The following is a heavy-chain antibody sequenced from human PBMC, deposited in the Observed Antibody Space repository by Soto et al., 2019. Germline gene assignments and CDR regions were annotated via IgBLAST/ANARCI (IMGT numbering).Heavy chain of an antibody. D-gene: IGHD6-19*01. CDR3: ARDLKGIAVAGTQYYYYYGMDV. Sequence: GASVKVSCKASGYTFTGYYMHWVRQAPGQRLEWMGWINPNSGGTNYAQKFQGWVTMTRDTSISTAYMELSRLRSDDTAVYYCARDLKGIAVAGTQYYYYYGMDVWGQGTTVTVSS. J-gene: IGHJ6*02. CDR1: GYTFTGYY. V-gene: IGHV1-2*04. CDR2: INPNSGGT.